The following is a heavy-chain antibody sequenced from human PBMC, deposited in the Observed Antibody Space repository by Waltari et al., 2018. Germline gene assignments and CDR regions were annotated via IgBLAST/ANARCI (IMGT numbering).Heavy chain of an antibody. J-gene: IGHJ4*02. CDR3: AKDLLPTGVFDY. Sequence: EVQLLESGGGLVQHGGSLRLSCAASGFSFRNYAMRWVRQVPGKGLEWVAAASDSGGSSYYADSVKGRFTISRDNSKNMLYLQMKYLSAEDTALYYCAKDLLPTGVFDYWGQGALVTVSS. CDR1: GFSFRNYA. CDR2: ASDSGGSS. D-gene: IGHD3-10*01. V-gene: IGHV3-23*01.